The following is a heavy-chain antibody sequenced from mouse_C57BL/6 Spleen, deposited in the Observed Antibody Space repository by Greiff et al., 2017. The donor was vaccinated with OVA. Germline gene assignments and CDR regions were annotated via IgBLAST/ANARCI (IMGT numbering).Heavy chain of an antibody. CDR3: ARSNWAYFDD. J-gene: IGHJ2*01. D-gene: IGHD4-1*01. CDR1: GYAFSSSW. CDR2: IYPGDGDT. Sequence: QVQLQQSGPELVKPGASVKISCKASGYAFSSSWMNWVKQRPGKGLEWIGRIYPGDGDTNYNGKFKGKATLTADKSSSTAYMQLSSLTSEDSAVYFCARSNWAYFDDWGQGTTLTVSS. V-gene: IGHV1-82*01.